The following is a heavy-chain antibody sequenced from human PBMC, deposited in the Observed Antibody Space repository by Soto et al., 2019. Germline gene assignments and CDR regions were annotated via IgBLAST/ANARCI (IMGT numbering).Heavy chain of an antibody. V-gene: IGHV4-59*01. J-gene: IGHJ4*02. CDR2: IYYSGST. Sequence: QVQLQESGPGLVKPSETLSLTCTVSGGSISSYYWSWIRQPPGKGLEWIGYIYYSGSTNYNPSLKSRVTISVDTSKNQFSLKLSSVTAADTAVYYCARGGYNSREFDYWGQGTLVTVSS. D-gene: IGHD5-12*01. CDR3: ARGGYNSREFDY. CDR1: GGSISSYY.